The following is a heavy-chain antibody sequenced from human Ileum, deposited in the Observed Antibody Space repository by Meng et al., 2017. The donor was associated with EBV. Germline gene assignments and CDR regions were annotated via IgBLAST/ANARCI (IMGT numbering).Heavy chain of an antibody. V-gene: IGHV4-39*07. CDR1: CGSISNENDY. J-gene: IGHJ4*02. D-gene: IGHD6-19*01. Sequence: HLQLEASGPALAKPSGTLSLTCTVACGSISNENDYCGWIRQPPGKGLEWIGSMYYSGSTYYNPSLKSRVTMSLDTSKNQFSLQLTSVTAADTALYYCATRVAAVKYYFDYWGQGTLVTVSS. CDR2: MYYSGST. CDR3: ATRVAAVKYYFDY.